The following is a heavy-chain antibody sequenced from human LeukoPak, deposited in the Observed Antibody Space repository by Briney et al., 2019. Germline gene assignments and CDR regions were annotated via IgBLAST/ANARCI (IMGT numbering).Heavy chain of an antibody. J-gene: IGHJ3*02. CDR3: ARDWYYYDSSGSPVGAFDI. CDR1: GFNFRTSA. CDR2: MSYDGSNK. V-gene: IGHV3-30*04. D-gene: IGHD3-22*01. Sequence: GGSLRLSCAASGFNFRTSAMHWVRQAPGKGLEWVAVMSYDGSNKYYADSVKGRFTISRDNSKNTLYLQMNSLRAEDTAVYYCARDWYYYDSSGSPVGAFDIWGQGTMVTVSS.